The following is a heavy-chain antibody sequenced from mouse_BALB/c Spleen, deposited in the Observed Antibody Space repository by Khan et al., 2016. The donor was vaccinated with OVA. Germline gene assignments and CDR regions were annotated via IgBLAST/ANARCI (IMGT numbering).Heavy chain of an antibody. Sequence: EVELVESGGGLVQPGGSRTLSCAASGFTFSNYGMHWVRQAPEKGLEWVAFISGDTSTIYYAETVKGRFTITRDNPKNTLFLQMNSLMSDDSDSYYWSTYSYYGYYFDYWGPGTTLTVSS. CDR3: STYSYYGYYFDY. CDR2: ISGDTSTI. D-gene: IGHD2-12*01. V-gene: IGHV5-17*02. J-gene: IGHJ2*01. CDR1: GFTFSNYG.